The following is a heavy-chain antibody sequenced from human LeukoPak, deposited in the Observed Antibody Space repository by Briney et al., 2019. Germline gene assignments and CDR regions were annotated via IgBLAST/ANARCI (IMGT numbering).Heavy chain of an antibody. Sequence: PSETLSLTCAVYGGSFSGYYWSWIRQPPGKGLEWIGEINHSGSTNYNPSLKSRVTISVDTSKNQFSLKLSSVTAADTAVYYCVTMVRGGIVYWGQGTLVTVSS. D-gene: IGHD3-10*01. J-gene: IGHJ4*02. CDR3: VTMVRGGIVY. V-gene: IGHV4-34*01. CDR2: INHSGST. CDR1: GGSFSGYY.